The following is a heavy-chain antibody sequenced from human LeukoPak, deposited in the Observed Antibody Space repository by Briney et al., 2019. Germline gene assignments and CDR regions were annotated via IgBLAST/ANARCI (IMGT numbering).Heavy chain of an antibody. CDR2: FDPEDGET. CDR1: GYTFTSYY. D-gene: IGHD3-22*01. V-gene: IGHV1-24*01. J-gene: IGHJ4*02. Sequence: ASVKVSCKASGYTFTSYYMHWVRQAPGKGLEWMGGFDPEDGETVYAQKFQGKITMTEDSSTDTAYMELSSLRSEDTAVYYCATRIISSSSYDFDYWGQGTLVTVSS. CDR3: ATRIISSSSYDFDY.